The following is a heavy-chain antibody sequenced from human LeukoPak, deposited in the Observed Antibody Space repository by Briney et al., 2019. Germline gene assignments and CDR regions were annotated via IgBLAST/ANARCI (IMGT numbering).Heavy chain of an antibody. Sequence: SVKVSCKASGGTFSSYAISWVRQAPGQGLEWMGRIIPILGIANYAQKFQGRVTITADKSTSTAYMELSSLGSEDTAVYYCARGIKAVLRYFDWSNRNDPWGQGTLVTVSS. CDR2: IIPILGIA. J-gene: IGHJ5*02. V-gene: IGHV1-69*04. CDR1: GGTFSSYA. D-gene: IGHD3-9*01. CDR3: ARGIKAVLRYFDWSNRNDP.